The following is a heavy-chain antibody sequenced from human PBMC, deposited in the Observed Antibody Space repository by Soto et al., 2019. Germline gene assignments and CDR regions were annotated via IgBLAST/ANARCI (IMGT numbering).Heavy chain of an antibody. CDR3: ARDTPVYYDLHTCSSSGMDV. Sequence: KPSETLSLTCTVSGGSISSGDYYWSWIRQAPGKGLEWIVYTYYSENTYYNPSLKSRLTISMHSSKNQFSLHLSSVTAADTALYFCARDTPVYYDLHTCSSSGMDVWGQGTMVTVSS. J-gene: IGHJ6*02. D-gene: IGHD3-16*01. V-gene: IGHV4-30-4*01. CDR1: GGSISSGDYY. CDR2: TYYSENT.